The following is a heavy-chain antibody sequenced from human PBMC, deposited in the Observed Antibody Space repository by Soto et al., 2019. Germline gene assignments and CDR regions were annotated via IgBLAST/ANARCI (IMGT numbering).Heavy chain of an antibody. CDR2: INAGIGNT. CDR1: GYTFTSYA. J-gene: IGHJ4*02. D-gene: IGHD3-3*01. Sequence: QVQLVQSGAEVKKPGASVKVSCKASGYTFTSYAMHWVRQAPGQRLEWMGWINAGIGNTKYSQKFQGRVTITRDTSASTAYMELSSLRSEDTAVYYCARGVITIFGVVLEGGFDYWGQGTLVTVSS. V-gene: IGHV1-3*01. CDR3: ARGVITIFGVVLEGGFDY.